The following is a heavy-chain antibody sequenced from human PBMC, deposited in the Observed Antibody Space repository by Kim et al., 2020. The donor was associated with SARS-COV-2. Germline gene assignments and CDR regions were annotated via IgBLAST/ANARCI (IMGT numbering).Heavy chain of an antibody. CDR2: IYYTGTT. V-gene: IGHV4-39*01. CDR1: GGSISSSDYY. D-gene: IGHD2-8*02. Sequence: SETLSLTCTVSGGSISSSDYYWGWIRQPPGKGLEWIGSIYYTGTTYYNPSLKSRVTISVDTSKNQFSLKLSSVTDATVYDCARQGCSGGVCYFDAWGQG. CDR3: ARQGCSGGVCYFDA. J-gene: IGHJ5*02.